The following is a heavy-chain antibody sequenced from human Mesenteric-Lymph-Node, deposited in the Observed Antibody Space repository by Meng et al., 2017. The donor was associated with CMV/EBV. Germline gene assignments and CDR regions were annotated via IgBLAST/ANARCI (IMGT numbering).Heavy chain of an antibody. V-gene: IGHV3-11*04. CDR1: GFTFSDYY. D-gene: IGHD3-22*01. J-gene: IGHJ4*02. CDR2: ISSSGSTI. CDR3: ARASSQHSGSDY. Sequence: GESLKISCAASGFTFSDYYMSWIRQAPGKGLEWVSYISSSGSTIYYADSVKGRFTISRDNAKNSLYLQMNSLRAEDTAVYYCARASSQHSGSDYWGQGTLVTVSS.